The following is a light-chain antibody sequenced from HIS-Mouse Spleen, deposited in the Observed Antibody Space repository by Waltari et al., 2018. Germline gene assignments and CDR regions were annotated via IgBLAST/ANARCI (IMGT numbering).Light chain of an antibody. CDR1: ALLKKY. Sequence: SYELTQPPSVSVSPGQTARITCSGDALLKKYAYWYQQKSGQAPVLVIYEESKRPSGIPERVSGSSSGTMATLTISGAQVEDEADYYCYSTDSSGNHRVFGGGTKLTVL. V-gene: IGLV3-10*01. J-gene: IGLJ2*01. CDR2: EES. CDR3: YSTDSSGNHRV.